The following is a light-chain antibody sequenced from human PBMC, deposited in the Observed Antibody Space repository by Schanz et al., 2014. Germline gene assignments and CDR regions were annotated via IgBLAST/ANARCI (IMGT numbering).Light chain of an antibody. V-gene: IGLV1-40*01. CDR2: GNT. J-gene: IGLJ3*02. CDR3: AAWDDSPNLDGWV. CDR1: SSNIGAGYD. Sequence: QSVLTQPPSVSGAPGQRVTISCTGSSSNIGAGYDVHWYQQLPGTAPKLVIFGNTNRPSGVPDRFSGSKSSTSGSLAISGLQSEDEADYYCAAWDDSPNLDGWVFGGGTKLTVL.